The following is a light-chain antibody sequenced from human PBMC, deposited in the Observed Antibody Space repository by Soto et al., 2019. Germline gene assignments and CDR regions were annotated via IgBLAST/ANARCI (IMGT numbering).Light chain of an antibody. V-gene: IGLV2-14*01. CDR2: DVS. CDR1: SSDVGGYNY. J-gene: IGLJ2*01. Sequence: HSALTQPASVSGSPGQSNTISCTGTSSDVGGYNYVSWYQQHPGKAPKLMIYDVSNRPSGVSNRFSGSKSGNTASLTISGLQAEDEADYYCSSYTSSSTGVVFGGGTKLTVL. CDR3: SSYTSSSTGVV.